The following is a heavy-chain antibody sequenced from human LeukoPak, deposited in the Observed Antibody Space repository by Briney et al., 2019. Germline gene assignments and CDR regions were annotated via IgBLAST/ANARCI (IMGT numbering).Heavy chain of an antibody. CDR2: IYPGDSDT. D-gene: IGHD2-2*01. J-gene: IGHJ5*02. V-gene: IGHV5-51*01. CDR3: ARGASSWFDP. CDR1: GYSFTSYW. Sequence: GESLQTSCQGSGYSFTSYWIGWVRPMPGKGLEWMGIIYPGDSDTRYSPSFQGQVTISADKSISTAYLQWSSLKASDTAMYYCARGASSWFDPWGQGTLVSVSS.